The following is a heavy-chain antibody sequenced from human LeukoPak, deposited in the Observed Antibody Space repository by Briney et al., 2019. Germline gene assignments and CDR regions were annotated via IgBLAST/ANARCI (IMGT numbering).Heavy chain of an antibody. J-gene: IGHJ4*02. V-gene: IGHV3-23*01. CDR2: ISGSGGST. CDR3: AKDGGGLYCSSTSCYSDY. CDR1: GFTFSSYA. D-gene: IGHD2-2*01. Sequence: PGGSLRLSCAASGFTFSSYAMSWVRQAPGKGLEWASAISGSGGSTYYADSVKGRFTISRDNSKNTLYLQMNSLRAEDTAVYYCAKDGGGLYCSSTSCYSDYWGQGTLVTVSS.